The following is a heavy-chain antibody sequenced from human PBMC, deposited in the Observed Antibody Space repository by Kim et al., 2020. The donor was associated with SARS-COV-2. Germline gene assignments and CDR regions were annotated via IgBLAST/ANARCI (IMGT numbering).Heavy chain of an antibody. Sequence: GGSLRLSCRSSGFTFGDYAINWVRQAPGKGLEWVGFIRDKAHGGTQDYAASLRGRFAIPRDDSKSIAYLQMNSLKTEDTAVHYCTNERYWEQGTLATVSS. CDR2: IRDKAHGGTQ. CDR1: GFTFGDYA. J-gene: IGHJ4*02. CDR3: TNERY. V-gene: IGHV3-49*04.